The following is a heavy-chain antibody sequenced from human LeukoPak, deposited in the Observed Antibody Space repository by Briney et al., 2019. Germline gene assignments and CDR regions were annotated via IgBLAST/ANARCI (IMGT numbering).Heavy chain of an antibody. D-gene: IGHD1-1*01. V-gene: IGHV4-39*02. J-gene: IGHJ5*01. CDR3: ARVTTGSTTLDS. CDR2: VYYSGGT. Sequence: KTSETLSLTCAVSGASISSSIHYWGWVRQPPGKGLEWIGSVYYSGGTYYNPSLESRLTISVDTSNSRFSLKLKSVTAADTAVFYCARVTTGSTTLDSWGQGILVTVSS. CDR1: GASISSSIHY.